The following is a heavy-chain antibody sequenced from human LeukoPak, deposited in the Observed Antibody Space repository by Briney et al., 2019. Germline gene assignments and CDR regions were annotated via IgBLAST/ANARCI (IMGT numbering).Heavy chain of an antibody. J-gene: IGHJ4*02. CDR3: ARAALGGYYLFDY. CDR2: INHWRST. CDR1: GGSFSGYY. Sequence: SETLSLTCAVYGGSFSGYYWSWIRQPPGKGLEWIGEINHWRSTNYRPSLKSRVTISVDTSKNQFSLKLSSVTAADTAVYYCARAALGGYYLFDYWGQGTLVTVSS. D-gene: IGHD3-22*01. V-gene: IGHV4-34*01.